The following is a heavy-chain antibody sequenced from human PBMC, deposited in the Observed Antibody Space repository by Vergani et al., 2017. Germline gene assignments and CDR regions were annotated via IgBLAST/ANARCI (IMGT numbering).Heavy chain of an antibody. Sequence: QVQLVESGGGVVQPGRSLRLSCAASGFTFSSYGMHWVRQAPGKGLEWVAVIRYDGSNKYYADSVKGRFTISRDNSKNTLYLQMNSLRAEDTAVYYCAKDSSGYYLDYWGQGTLVTVSS. V-gene: IGHV3-30*02. CDR3: AKDSSGYYLDY. CDR2: IRYDGSNK. D-gene: IGHD3-22*01. CDR1: GFTFSSYG. J-gene: IGHJ4*02.